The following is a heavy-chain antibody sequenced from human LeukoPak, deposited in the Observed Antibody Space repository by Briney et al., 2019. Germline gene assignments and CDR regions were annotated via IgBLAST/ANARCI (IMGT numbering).Heavy chain of an antibody. Sequence: GSLRLSCVANGFTFSSHAMIWIRQPPGKGLEWIGYIYYSGSTNYNPSLKSRVTISVDTSKNQFSLKLSSVTAADTAVYYCARLGTGDWGRGTLVTVSS. D-gene: IGHD7-27*01. V-gene: IGHV4-59*08. J-gene: IGHJ4*02. CDR1: GFTFSSHA. CDR3: ARLGTGD. CDR2: IYYSGST.